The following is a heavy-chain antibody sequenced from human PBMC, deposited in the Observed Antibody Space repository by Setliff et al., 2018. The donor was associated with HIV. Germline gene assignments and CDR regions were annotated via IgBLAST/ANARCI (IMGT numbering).Heavy chain of an antibody. CDR2: MKEGGRT. V-gene: IGHV4-38-2*01. CDR3: ARQRAGEIEELPGALPLRGVFGL. CDR1: GYSIRSGYY. Sequence: PSETLSLTCAVSGYSIRSGYYWGWIRQSPGKGLEWIGTMKEGGRTYYNPSLRSRVTITSDKSKNQLSLTLNSVTAADTAVYYCARQRAGEIEELPGALPLRGVFGLWGQGTMVTVSS. J-gene: IGHJ3*01. D-gene: IGHD1-7*01.